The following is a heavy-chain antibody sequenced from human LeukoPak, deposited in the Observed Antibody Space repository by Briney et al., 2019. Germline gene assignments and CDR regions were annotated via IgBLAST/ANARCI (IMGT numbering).Heavy chain of an antibody. J-gene: IGHJ6*03. CDR3: ARGRVSSSTWYSTYYYYFYMDV. Sequence: PSETLSLTCSVSDDSITMYYWTWIRQPPGKGLEWIGYVDHTGSTNFNPSLNGRVSISRDTTNNLFSLRLRSVTAADTAVYFCARGRVSSSTWYSTYYYYFYMDVWGKGTTVTVSS. CDR2: VDHTGST. CDR1: DDSITMYY. V-gene: IGHV4-59*01. D-gene: IGHD1-1*01.